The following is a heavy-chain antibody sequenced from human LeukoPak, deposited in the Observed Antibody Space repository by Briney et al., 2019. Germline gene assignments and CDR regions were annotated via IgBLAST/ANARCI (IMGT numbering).Heavy chain of an antibody. CDR1: GFTFSDYY. J-gene: IGHJ5*02. CDR2: ISSSSSYT. V-gene: IGHV3-11*05. Sequence: PGGSLRLSCAVSGFTFSDYYMSWIRQAPGKGLEWVSYISSSSSYTNYADSVKGRFTISRDNAKNSLYLQMNSLRAEDTAVYYCARVATVTTGNWFDPWGQGTLVTVSS. CDR3: ARVATVTTGNWFDP. D-gene: IGHD4-17*01.